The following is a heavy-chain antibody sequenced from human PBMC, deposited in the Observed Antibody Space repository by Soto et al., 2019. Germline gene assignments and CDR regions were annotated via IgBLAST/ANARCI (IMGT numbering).Heavy chain of an antibody. V-gene: IGHV3-30*18. D-gene: IGHD6-13*01. Sequence: LRLSCAASGFTFSSYGMHWVRQAPGKGLEWVAVISYDGRDKYHADSVKGRFTVSRDNSKNTLYLQMNSLRVEDTAVYYCAKDRDIAAADYYFDYWGQGTLVTVSS. CDR1: GFTFSSYG. CDR2: ISYDGRDK. J-gene: IGHJ4*02. CDR3: AKDRDIAAADYYFDY.